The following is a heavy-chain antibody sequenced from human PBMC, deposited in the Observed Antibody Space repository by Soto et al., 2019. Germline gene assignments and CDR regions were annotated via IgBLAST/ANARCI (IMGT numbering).Heavy chain of an antibody. Sequence: PGGSLRLSCAASGFTFSSYGMHWVRQGPGKGLEWVAVISYDGSNKYYADSVKGRFTISSDNSKNTLYLQMNSLRAEDTAVYYCAKDLHYSSSWGGGMDVWGQGTTVTVSS. CDR1: GFTFSSYG. CDR2: ISYDGSNK. CDR3: AKDLHYSSSWGGGMDV. D-gene: IGHD6-13*01. J-gene: IGHJ6*02. V-gene: IGHV3-30*18.